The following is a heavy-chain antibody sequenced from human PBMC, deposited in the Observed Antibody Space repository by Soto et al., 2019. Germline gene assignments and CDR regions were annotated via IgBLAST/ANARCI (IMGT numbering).Heavy chain of an antibody. D-gene: IGHD6-13*01. J-gene: IGHJ5*02. Sequence: QVQLVQSGAEEKKPGASVKVSCKASGYTFTSHAMHWVRQAPGQRLEWMGWINAGNGNTKYSQKFQGRVTITTDTSASTAYMELSRLRAEDTAVYYCARDGIAAAGTSWFDAWVQGILVTFSS. V-gene: IGHV1-3*05. CDR3: ARDGIAAAGTSWFDA. CDR1: GYTFTSHA. CDR2: INAGNGNT.